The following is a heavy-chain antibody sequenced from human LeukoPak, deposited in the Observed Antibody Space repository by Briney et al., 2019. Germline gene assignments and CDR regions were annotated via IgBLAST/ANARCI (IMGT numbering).Heavy chain of an antibody. V-gene: IGHV4-39*01. Sequence: SETLSLTCTLSGGSISSSSDYWGWIRQPPGKGLEWIGSMSYSGSTYYNPSLKSRVTIAVDTSKTQFSLKLSSVTAADTAVYYCARFYTTSQYGSGYMDVWGKGTTVTVSS. CDR2: MSYSGST. CDR1: GGSISSSSDY. CDR3: ARFYTTSQYGSGYMDV. J-gene: IGHJ6*03. D-gene: IGHD3-10*01.